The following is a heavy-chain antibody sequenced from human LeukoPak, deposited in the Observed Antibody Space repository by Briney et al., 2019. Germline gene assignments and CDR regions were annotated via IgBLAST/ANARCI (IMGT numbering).Heavy chain of an antibody. CDR2: ISYDGSNK. J-gene: IGHJ6*02. CDR3: AKNLAVAGSLGEPSTWGMDV. V-gene: IGHV3-30*18. Sequence: GGSLRLSRAASGFTFSSYGMHWVRQAPGKGLEWVAVISYDGSNKYYADSVKGRFTISRDNSKNTLYLQMNSLRAEDTAVYYCAKNLAVAGSLGEPSTWGMDVWGQGTTVTVSS. CDR1: GFTFSSYG. D-gene: IGHD6-19*01.